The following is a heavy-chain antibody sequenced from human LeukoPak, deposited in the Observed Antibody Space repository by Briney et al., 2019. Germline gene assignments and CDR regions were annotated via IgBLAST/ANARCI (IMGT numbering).Heavy chain of an antibody. V-gene: IGHV1-8*01. CDR3: ARVEETVTGYYYMDV. J-gene: IGHJ6*03. CDR1: GYTFTSYD. D-gene: IGHD4-17*01. CDR2: MNPNSGNT. Sequence: ASVKVSCKASGYTFTSYDINWVRQATGQGLEWMGWMNPNSGNTGYAQKFQGRVTMTRNTSISTAYMELSSLRSEDTAVYYCARVEETVTGYYYMDVWGKGTTVTVSS.